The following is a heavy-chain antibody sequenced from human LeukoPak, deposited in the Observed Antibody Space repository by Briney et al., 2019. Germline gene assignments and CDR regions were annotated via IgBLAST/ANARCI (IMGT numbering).Heavy chain of an antibody. V-gene: IGHV1-46*01. Sequence: GGSVKVSCKAAAYTFTSYYMHWGRQAPGQGGEGRGIINTSGGSTSYAQKFQGRVTMTRDTSTSTVYMELSSLRSEDTAVYYCARGWLFGYYFDYWGQGTLVTVSS. CDR2: INTSGGST. CDR3: ARGWLFGYYFDY. J-gene: IGHJ4*02. D-gene: IGHD2-21*01. CDR1: AYTFTSYY.